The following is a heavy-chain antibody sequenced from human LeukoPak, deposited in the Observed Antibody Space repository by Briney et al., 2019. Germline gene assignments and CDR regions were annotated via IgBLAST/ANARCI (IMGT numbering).Heavy chain of an antibody. CDR2: ISAYNGNT. Sequence: ASVKVSCKASGYTFTSYGITWVRQAPGQGLEWMGWISAYNGNTNCAQKLQGRVAMTTDTSTSTAYMELRSLRSDDTAVYYCARDPRPYSGSYSYYFDYWGQGTLVTVSS. V-gene: IGHV1-18*01. CDR3: ARDPRPYSGSYSYYFDY. D-gene: IGHD1-26*01. CDR1: GYTFTSYG. J-gene: IGHJ4*02.